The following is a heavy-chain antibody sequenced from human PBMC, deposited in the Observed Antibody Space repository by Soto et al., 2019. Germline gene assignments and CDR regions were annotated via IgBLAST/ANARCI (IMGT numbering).Heavy chain of an antibody. CDR2: IIPIFGTA. J-gene: IGHJ4*02. V-gene: IGHV1-69*06. CDR3: ARSAYDYSNYGLDY. D-gene: IGHD4-4*01. Sequence: GASVKASCKASGGTFSIYAISCVRQSPVQWLDWMGGIIPIFGTANYAQKFQGRVTITADKSTSTAYMELSSLRSEDTAVYYCARSAYDYSNYGLDYWGQGTLVTVSS. CDR1: GGTFSIYA.